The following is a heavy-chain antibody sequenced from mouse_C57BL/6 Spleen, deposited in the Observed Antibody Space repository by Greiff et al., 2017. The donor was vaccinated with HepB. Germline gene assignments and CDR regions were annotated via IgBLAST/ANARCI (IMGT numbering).Heavy chain of an antibody. CDR2: SRNKANDYTT. CDR1: GFTFSDFY. V-gene: IGHV7-1*01. Sequence: EVQVVESGGGLVQSGRSLRLSCATSGFTFSDFYMEWVRQAPGKGLEWIAASRNKANDYTTEYSASVKGRFIVSRDTSQSILYLQMNALRAEDTAIYYCARDGRAMDYWGQGTSVTVSS. CDR3: ARDGRAMDY. J-gene: IGHJ4*01.